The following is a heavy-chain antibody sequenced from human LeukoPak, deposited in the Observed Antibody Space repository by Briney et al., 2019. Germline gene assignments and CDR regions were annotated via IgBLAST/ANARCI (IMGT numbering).Heavy chain of an antibody. CDR1: GFTFSSYS. D-gene: IGHD2-15*01. V-gene: IGHV3-21*01. CDR3: ASYCSGGSCYYPWAFDI. CDR2: ISSSSSYI. Sequence: GGSLRLSCAASGFTFSSYSMNWVRQAPGKGLEWVSSISSSSSYIYCADSVKGRFTISRDNAKNSLYLQMNSLRAEDTAVYYCASYCSGGSCYYPWAFDIWGQGTMVTVSS. J-gene: IGHJ3*02.